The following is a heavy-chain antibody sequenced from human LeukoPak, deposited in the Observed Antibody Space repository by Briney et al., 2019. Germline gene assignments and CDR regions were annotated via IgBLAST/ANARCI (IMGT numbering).Heavy chain of an antibody. Sequence: PGESLKISRKGSGYSFTRYWIGWVRQMPGKGLEWMGIIYPGYSDTRYSPSFQGQVTISADKSISTAYLQWSSLKASDTAMYYCARHVASTYYYYMDVWGKGTTVTVSS. D-gene: IGHD2-2*01. V-gene: IGHV5-51*01. CDR1: GYSFTRYW. J-gene: IGHJ6*03. CDR3: ARHVASTYYYYMDV. CDR2: IYPGYSDT.